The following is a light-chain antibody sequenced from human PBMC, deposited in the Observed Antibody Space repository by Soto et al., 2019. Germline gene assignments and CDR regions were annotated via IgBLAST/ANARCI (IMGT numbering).Light chain of an antibody. J-gene: IGLJ3*02. CDR3: GTWDSSGV. CDR2: DNN. Sequence: QSVLTQPPSVSAAPGQKVTISCSGSSSNIGNNYVSWYQQLPGTAPKLLIYDNNKRPSGIPDRFSGSKSGTSATLGITGLQTGDEADHYCGTWDSSGVFGGGTKLTVL. CDR1: SSNIGNNY. V-gene: IGLV1-51*01.